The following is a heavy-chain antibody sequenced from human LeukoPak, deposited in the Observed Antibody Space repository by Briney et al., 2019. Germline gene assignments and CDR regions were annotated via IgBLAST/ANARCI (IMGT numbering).Heavy chain of an antibody. D-gene: IGHD6-6*01. Sequence: ASETLSLTCAVSGYSISSGYYWGWIRQPPGKGLEWIGSIYHSGSTYYNPSLKSRVTISVDTSKNQYSLNLNSVTAADTAVYYCARGSNLVFWGQGTLVTVSS. V-gene: IGHV4-38-2*01. CDR2: IYHSGST. J-gene: IGHJ4*02. CDR3: ARGSNLVF. CDR1: GYSISSGYY.